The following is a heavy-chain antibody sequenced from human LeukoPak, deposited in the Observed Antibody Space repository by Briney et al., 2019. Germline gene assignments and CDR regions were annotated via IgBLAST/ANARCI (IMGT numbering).Heavy chain of an antibody. D-gene: IGHD5-18*01. CDR1: GGSISSGGYS. CDR2: IYHSGST. CDR3: ARGNSWIRYGMDV. V-gene: IGHV4-30-2*05. J-gene: IGHJ6*02. Sequence: SQTLSLTCAVSGGSISSGGYSWSWIRQPPGKGLEWIGYIYHSGSTYYNPSLKSRVTISVDTSKNQFSLKLSSVTAADTAVYYCARGNSWIRYGMDVWGQGTTVTVSS.